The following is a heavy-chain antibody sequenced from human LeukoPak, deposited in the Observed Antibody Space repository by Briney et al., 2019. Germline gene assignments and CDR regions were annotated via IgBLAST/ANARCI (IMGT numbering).Heavy chain of an antibody. CDR3: AGKSRGWYYFDY. Sequence: GGSLRLSCAASGFTFSSYWMSWVRQAPGKGLEWVANIKQDGSEKYYVDSVKGRCTISRDNAKNSLYLQMNSLRAEDTAVYYCAGKSRGWYYFDYGGQGTLVTVSS. V-gene: IGHV3-7*03. J-gene: IGHJ4*02. D-gene: IGHD6-19*01. CDR1: GFTFSSYW. CDR2: IKQDGSEK.